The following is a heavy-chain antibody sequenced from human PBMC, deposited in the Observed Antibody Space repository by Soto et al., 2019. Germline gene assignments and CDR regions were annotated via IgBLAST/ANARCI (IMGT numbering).Heavy chain of an antibody. D-gene: IGHD5-12*01. CDR1: GGSISSGGYS. V-gene: IGHV4-30-2*01. CDR3: ARHHIVATILGKYYFDY. Sequence: SETLSLTCAVSGGSISSGGYSWSWIRQPPGKGLEWIGYIYHSGSTYYNPSLKSRVTISVDRSMNQFSLELSSVTAADTAVYYCARHHIVATILGKYYFDYWGQGTLVTVSS. CDR2: IYHSGST. J-gene: IGHJ4*02.